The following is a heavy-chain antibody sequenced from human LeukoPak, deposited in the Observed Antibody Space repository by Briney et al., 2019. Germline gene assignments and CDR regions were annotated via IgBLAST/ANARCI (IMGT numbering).Heavy chain of an antibody. J-gene: IGHJ4*02. CDR1: SGSFSGNY. CDR2: INHSGST. D-gene: IGHD6-6*01. V-gene: IGHV4-34*01. CDR3: ALRNGHSSSSGDY. Sequence: SETLSLTCDVYSGSFSGNYWSWIRQPPGKGLEWIGEINHSGSTNYNPSLKGRVALSVDTSKNQVSLKLTSVSAADTAVYYCALRNGHSSSSGDYWGQGTLVTVSS.